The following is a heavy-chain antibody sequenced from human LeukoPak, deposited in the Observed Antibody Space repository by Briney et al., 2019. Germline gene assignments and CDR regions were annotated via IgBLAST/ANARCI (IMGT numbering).Heavy chain of an antibody. CDR2: IYYSGST. D-gene: IGHD5-12*01. J-gene: IGHJ4*02. Sequence: TSGTLSLTCTVSGGSISSSSYYWGWIRQPPGKGLEWIGSIYYSGSTYYNPSLKSRVTISVDTSKNQFSLKLSSVTAADTAVYYCARQWLRFLDYWGQGTLVTVSS. CDR1: GGSISSSSYY. CDR3: ARQWLRFLDY. V-gene: IGHV4-39*01.